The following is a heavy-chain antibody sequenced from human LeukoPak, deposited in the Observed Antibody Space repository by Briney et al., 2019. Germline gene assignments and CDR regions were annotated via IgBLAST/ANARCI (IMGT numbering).Heavy chain of an antibody. J-gene: IGHJ4*02. V-gene: IGHV1-2*06. CDR1: GYTFTGYY. CDR3: ARSEGQLWTIDIDY. D-gene: IGHD5-18*01. Sequence: GASVKVSCKASGYTFTGYYMHWVRQAPGQGLEWMGRINPNSGGTNYAQKFQGRVTMTRDTSISTAYMELSSLRSDDTAVYYCARSEGQLWTIDIDYWGQGTLVTVSS. CDR2: INPNSGGT.